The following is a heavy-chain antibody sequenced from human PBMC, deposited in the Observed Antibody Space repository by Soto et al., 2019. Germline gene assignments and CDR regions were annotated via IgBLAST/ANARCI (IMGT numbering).Heavy chain of an antibody. CDR1: GGTFSSYA. CDR3: ARRARSGYYYPWFDP. V-gene: IGHV1-69*13. CDR2: IIPIFGTA. D-gene: IGHD3-22*01. J-gene: IGHJ5*02. Sequence: SVKVSCKAFGGTFSSYAISWVRQAPGQGLEWMGGIIPIFGTANYAQKFQGRVTITADESTSTAYMELSSLRSEDTAVYYCARRARSGYYYPWFDPWGQGTLVTVSS.